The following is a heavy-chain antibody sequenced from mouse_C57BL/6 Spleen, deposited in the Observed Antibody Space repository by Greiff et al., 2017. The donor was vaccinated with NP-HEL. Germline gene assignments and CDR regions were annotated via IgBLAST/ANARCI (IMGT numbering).Heavy chain of an antibody. CDR2: IYPGDGDT. D-gene: IGHD2-5*01. Sequence: QVQLQQSGAELVKPGASVKISCKASGYAFSSYWMNWVKQRPGKGLEWIGQIYPGDGDTKYDGKFKGKATLTADKSSSTAYMQLSSLTSEDSAVYFCARKSNYVGYAMDYWGQGTSVTVSS. CDR1: GYAFSSYW. CDR3: ARKSNYVGYAMDY. J-gene: IGHJ4*01. V-gene: IGHV1-80*01.